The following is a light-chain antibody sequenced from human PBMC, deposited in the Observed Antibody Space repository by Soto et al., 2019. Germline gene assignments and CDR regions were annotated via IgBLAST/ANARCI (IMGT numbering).Light chain of an antibody. CDR2: DAS. V-gene: IGKV3-11*01. CDR3: QQPPST. Sequence: EIVLTQSPATLSLSPGERTTLSCRASQSVSSYLAWYQQKPGQAPRLLIYDASNRATGIPARFSGSGSGTDFTLTICSVEPEDFAVYYGQQPPSTFGGGTKVEIK. CDR1: QSVSSY. J-gene: IGKJ4*01.